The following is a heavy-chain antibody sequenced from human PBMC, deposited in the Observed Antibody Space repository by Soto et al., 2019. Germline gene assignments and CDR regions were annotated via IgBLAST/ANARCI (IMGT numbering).Heavy chain of an antibody. Sequence: GGSLRLSCAASGFTFSSYAMHWVRQAPGKGLEWVAVISYDGSNKYYADSVKGRFTISRDNSKNTLYLQMNSLRAEDTAVYYCAREYYDFWSGYYTLAGDASYYFDYWGQGTLVTVSS. V-gene: IGHV3-30-3*01. D-gene: IGHD3-3*01. J-gene: IGHJ4*02. CDR3: AREYYDFWSGYYTLAGDASYYFDY. CDR2: ISYDGSNK. CDR1: GFTFSSYA.